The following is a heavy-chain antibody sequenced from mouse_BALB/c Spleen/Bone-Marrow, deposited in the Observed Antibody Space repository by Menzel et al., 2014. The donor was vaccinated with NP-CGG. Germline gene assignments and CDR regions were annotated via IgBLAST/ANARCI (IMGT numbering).Heavy chain of an antibody. CDR1: GYTFTSYW. CDR2: IYPSDNYT. V-gene: IGHV1-69*02. Sequence: VQLHQSGAELVRPGASVKLSCKTSGYTFTSYWINWVKQRPGQGLEWIGNIYPSDNYTNYNQKFKDKATLTVDISSTTAYMQLSSPTSEDSAVYYCTRTCEYFDYWGQGTTLTVSS. CDR3: TRTCEYFDY. J-gene: IGHJ2*01.